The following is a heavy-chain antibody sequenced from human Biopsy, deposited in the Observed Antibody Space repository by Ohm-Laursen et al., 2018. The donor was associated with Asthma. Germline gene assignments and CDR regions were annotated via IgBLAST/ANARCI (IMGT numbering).Heavy chain of an antibody. V-gene: IGHV4-39*01. CDR3: ARHSGNYYAQLNY. CDR1: ADSISSNNFY. CDR2: ISYTGST. Sequence: ETLSLTCLVSADSISSNNFYWGWIRQPPGKGLEWIATISYTGSTYYNPSLKSRVTISVDTSKNQFSLKLSSVTAADTAVYYCARHSGNYYAQLNYWGQGTLVTVSS. D-gene: IGHD1-26*01. J-gene: IGHJ4*02.